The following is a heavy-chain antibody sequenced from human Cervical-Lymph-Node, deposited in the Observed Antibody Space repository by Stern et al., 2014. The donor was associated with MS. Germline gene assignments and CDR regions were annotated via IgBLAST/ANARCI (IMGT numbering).Heavy chain of an antibody. CDR2: INPNSGAT. Sequence: VQLVQSGAEVKKPGASVKVTCKTSENTFTGYYIHWVRQAPGQGPEWMGWINPNSGATNYAQRFQDRVSLTSDTSNSLAYMELDRLTSGDTAVYYCARISLGSGIDYWGQGSLVTVSS. CDR3: ARISLGSGIDY. D-gene: IGHD1-26*01. J-gene: IGHJ4*02. CDR1: ENTFTGYY. V-gene: IGHV1-2*02.